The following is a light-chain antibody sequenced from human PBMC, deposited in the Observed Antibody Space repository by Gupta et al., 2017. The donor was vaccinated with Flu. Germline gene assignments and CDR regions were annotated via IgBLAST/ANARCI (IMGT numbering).Light chain of an antibody. CDR3: DTYMGSNSWV. CDR1: ARSVARHLC. CDR2: ELN. V-gene: IGLV8-61*01. Sequence: TVTLTCGLTARSVARHLCPARYQQHPGKSPTQLICELNIRSSGVPGRFSGYMAGNTAARTITGAQAEDEADYYCDTYMGSNSWVFGGGTQMTVL. J-gene: IGLJ3*02.